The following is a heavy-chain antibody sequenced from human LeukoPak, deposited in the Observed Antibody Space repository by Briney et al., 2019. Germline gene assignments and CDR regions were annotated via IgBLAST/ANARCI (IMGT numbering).Heavy chain of an antibody. D-gene: IGHD3-9*01. J-gene: IGHJ4*02. V-gene: IGHV4-39*01. CDR3: ARLLKYFDSDS. CDR2: IYYSGAT. Sequence: PSETLSLTCTVSGGSISSSSYYRGWIRQPPGKGLEWIGSIYYSGATYHNPSLKSRITISVDTSTNQFSLKLSSVTAADTAVYYCARLLKYFDSDSWGQGTLVTVSS. CDR1: GGSISSSSYY.